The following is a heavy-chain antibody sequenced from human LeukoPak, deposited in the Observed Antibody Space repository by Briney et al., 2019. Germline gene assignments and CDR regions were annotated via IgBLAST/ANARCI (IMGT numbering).Heavy chain of an antibody. J-gene: IGHJ4*02. CDR2: INHSGST. Sequence: SETLSLTCAVYGGSFSGYYWSWIRQPPGKGLEWIGEINHSGSTNHNPSLKSRVTISVDTSKNQFSLKLSSVTAADTAVYYCATGRIAAAATVYYFDYWGQGTLVTVSS. V-gene: IGHV4-34*01. CDR3: ATGRIAAAATVYYFDY. D-gene: IGHD6-13*01. CDR1: GGSFSGYY.